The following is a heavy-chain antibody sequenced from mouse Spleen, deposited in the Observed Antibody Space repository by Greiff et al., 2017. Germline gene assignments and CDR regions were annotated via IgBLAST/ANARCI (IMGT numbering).Heavy chain of an antibody. CDR1: GYTFTSYG. Sequence: VKLQESGAELARPGASVKLSCKASGYTFTSYGISWVKQRTGQGLEWIGEIYPRSGNTYYNEKFKGKATLTADKSSSTAYMELRSLTSEDSAVYFCARYGNYEDFDYWGQGTTLTVSS. D-gene: IGHD2-1*01. CDR3: ARYGNYEDFDY. J-gene: IGHJ2*01. CDR2: IYPRSGNT. V-gene: IGHV1-81*01.